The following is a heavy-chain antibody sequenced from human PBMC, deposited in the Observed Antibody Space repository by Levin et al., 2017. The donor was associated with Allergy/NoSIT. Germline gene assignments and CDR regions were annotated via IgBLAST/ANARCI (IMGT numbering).Heavy chain of an antibody. J-gene: IGHJ4*02. Sequence: GGSLRLSCAASGFTFRSYGMHWVRQAPGKGLEWVSFISYDASNKYYPDSVEGRFTISRDNSKNTLYLHMNSLRVEDTAMYYCARGETYSDIWSGYYSVPDFDYWGQGTLVTVSS. CDR1: GFTFRSYG. V-gene: IGHV3-30*03. D-gene: IGHD3-3*01. CDR2: ISYDASNK. CDR3: ARGETYSDIWSGYYSVPDFDY.